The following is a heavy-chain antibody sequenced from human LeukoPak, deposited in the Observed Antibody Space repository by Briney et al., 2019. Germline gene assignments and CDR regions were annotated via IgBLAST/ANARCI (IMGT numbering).Heavy chain of an antibody. Sequence: SGESLKISCKGSGYSFTSYWIGWVRQMPGKSLEWMGIIYPGDSDTRYSPSFQGQVTISADKSISTAYLQWSSLKASDTAMYYCARATVVTAIVGSFDYWGQGTLVTVSS. J-gene: IGHJ4*02. D-gene: IGHD2-21*02. V-gene: IGHV5-51*01. CDR1: GYSFTSYW. CDR2: IYPGDSDT. CDR3: ARATVVTAIVGSFDY.